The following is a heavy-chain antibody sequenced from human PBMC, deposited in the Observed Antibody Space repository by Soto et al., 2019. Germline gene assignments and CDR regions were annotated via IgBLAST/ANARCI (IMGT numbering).Heavy chain of an antibody. CDR3: ASSGDCSGGSCYGMDV. J-gene: IGHJ6*02. Sequence: ASVKVSCKASGYTFTSYDINWVRQATGQGLEWMGWMNPNSGNTGYAQKFQGRVTMTRNTSISTAYMELSSLGSEDTAVYYCASSGDCSGGSCYGMDVWGQGTTVTVSS. CDR1: GYTFTSYD. V-gene: IGHV1-8*01. D-gene: IGHD2-15*01. CDR2: MNPNSGNT.